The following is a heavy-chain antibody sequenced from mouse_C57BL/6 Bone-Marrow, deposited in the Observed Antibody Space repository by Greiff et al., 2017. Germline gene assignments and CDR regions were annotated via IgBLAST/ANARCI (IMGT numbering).Heavy chain of an antibody. J-gene: IGHJ3*01. V-gene: IGHV5-6*01. CDR3: ARRAYYSNYWCAY. CDR1: GFTFSSYG. Sequence: EVQRVESGGDLVKPGGSLKLSCAASGFTFSSYGMSWVRQTPDKRLEWVATISSGGSYTYYPESVKGRFTISRDNAKNTLYLQMSSLKSEDTAMYYCARRAYYSNYWCAYWCQGTLVTVSA. D-gene: IGHD2-5*01. CDR2: ISSGGSYT.